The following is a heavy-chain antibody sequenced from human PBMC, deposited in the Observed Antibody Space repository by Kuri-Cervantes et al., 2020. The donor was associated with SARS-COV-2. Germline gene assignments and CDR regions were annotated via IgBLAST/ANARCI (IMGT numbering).Heavy chain of an antibody. J-gene: IGHJ4*02. CDR3: AKDQGGPVGATPDY. CDR2: ISYDGSNK. CDR1: GFTFSSYA. Sequence: GGSLRLSCAASGFTFSSYAMHWVRQAPGKGLEWVAVISYDGSNKYYADSVKGRFTISRDNSKNTLYLQMNSLRAEDTAVYYCAKDQGGPVGATPDYWGQGTLVTVSS. V-gene: IGHV3-30-3*02. D-gene: IGHD1-26*01.